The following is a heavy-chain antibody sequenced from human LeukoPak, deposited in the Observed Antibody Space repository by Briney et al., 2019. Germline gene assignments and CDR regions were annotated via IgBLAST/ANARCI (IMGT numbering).Heavy chain of an antibody. D-gene: IGHD5-12*01. Sequence: PGGSLRLSCEASGFTVGSSYMSWVRQAPGKGLEWVSLIYSDGTTYYADSVKGRFTLSRHNPKNTLYLQMDSLRAEDTAVYYCARDPFSGYDKRVYYFDYWGQGVLVTVSS. CDR2: IYSDGTT. J-gene: IGHJ4*02. V-gene: IGHV3-53*04. CDR1: GFTVGSSY. CDR3: ARDPFSGYDKRVYYFDY.